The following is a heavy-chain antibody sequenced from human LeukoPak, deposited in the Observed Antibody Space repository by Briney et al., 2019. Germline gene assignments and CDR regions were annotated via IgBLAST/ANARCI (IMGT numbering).Heavy chain of an antibody. V-gene: IGHV1-2*02. CDR1: GYSFTGYY. CDR2: INPNSGGT. D-gene: IGHD3-10*01. J-gene: IGHJ5*02. CDR3: ARGDWSGELFFATGRFDP. Sequence: ASVTVSFKASGYSFTGYYMHWVRQAPGQGLEWMGWINPNSGGTNYAQKFQGRVTMTRDTSISTAYMELSRLRSDDTAVYYCARGDWSGELFFATGRFDPWGQGTLVTVSS.